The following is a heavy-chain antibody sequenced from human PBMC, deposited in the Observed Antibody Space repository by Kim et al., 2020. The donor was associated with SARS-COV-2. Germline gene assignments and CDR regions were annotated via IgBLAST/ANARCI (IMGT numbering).Heavy chain of an antibody. J-gene: IGHJ4*02. Sequence: ADSVTGRFTISRDNSKNTLYLQMNSLRAADTAVYYCARDPDDYGDYGFDYWGQGTLVTVSS. V-gene: IGHV3-30*01. D-gene: IGHD4-17*01. CDR3: ARDPDDYGDYGFDY.